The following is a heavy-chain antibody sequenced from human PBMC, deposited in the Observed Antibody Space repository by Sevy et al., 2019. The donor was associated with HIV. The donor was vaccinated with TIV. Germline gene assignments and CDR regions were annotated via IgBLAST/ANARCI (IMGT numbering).Heavy chain of an antibody. J-gene: IGHJ4*02. CDR3: AQETFGRFDS. D-gene: IGHD1-26*01. V-gene: IGHV3-7*01. CDR1: GFSFSAYW. Sequence: GGSLRLSCAASGFSFSAYWMNWVRQAPGKGLGWVANIKPDGSDKHYVDSAEGRFTISRDNAKNSLYLQINSLRVEDTAMYYCAQETFGRFDSWGQGTLVTVSS. CDR2: IKPDGSDK.